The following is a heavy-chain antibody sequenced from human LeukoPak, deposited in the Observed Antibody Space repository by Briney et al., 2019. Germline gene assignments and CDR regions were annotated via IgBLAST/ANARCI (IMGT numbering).Heavy chain of an antibody. CDR2: MSYDGSNK. Sequence: PGGSLRLSCAASGFTFGTFAMHWVRQAPGKGLEWVAVMSYDGSNKYYADSVKGRFTISSDNSKSTLYLQMNSLRSEDTAVYYCARGHGGIVVVVRDAFDIWGQGTMVIVSS. J-gene: IGHJ3*02. CDR1: GFTFGTFA. CDR3: ARGHGGIVVVVRDAFDI. D-gene: IGHD2-15*01. V-gene: IGHV3-30-3*01.